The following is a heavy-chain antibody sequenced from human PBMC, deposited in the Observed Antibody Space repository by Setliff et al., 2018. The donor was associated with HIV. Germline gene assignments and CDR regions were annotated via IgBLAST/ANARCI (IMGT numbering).Heavy chain of an antibody. Sequence: PSETLSLTCTVSGDPINSHYWSWIRQPPGEGLEWIGHISYNEYTNYNPSRKSRVTISLGTSKKHFSLDLYSVTAADTAVYYCARDHNSGTLHAFDLWGQGTKVTVSS. D-gene: IGHD1-26*01. CDR3: ARDHNSGTLHAFDL. V-gene: IGHV4-59*11. CDR2: ISYNEYT. J-gene: IGHJ3*01. CDR1: GDPINSHY.